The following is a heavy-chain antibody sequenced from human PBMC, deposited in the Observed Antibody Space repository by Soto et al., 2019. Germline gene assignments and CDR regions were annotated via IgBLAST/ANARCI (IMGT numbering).Heavy chain of an antibody. J-gene: IGHJ5*02. CDR3: ARDEGHYYDSSGSWFDP. V-gene: IGHV1-46*01. Sequence: GASVKVSCKASGYTFTSYYMHWVRQAPGQGLEWMGIINPSGGSTSYAQKFQGRVTMTRDTSTSTVYMELSSLRSEDTAVYYCARDEGHYYDSSGSWFDPWGQGTLVTVSS. CDR2: INPSGGST. D-gene: IGHD3-22*01. CDR1: GYTFTSYY.